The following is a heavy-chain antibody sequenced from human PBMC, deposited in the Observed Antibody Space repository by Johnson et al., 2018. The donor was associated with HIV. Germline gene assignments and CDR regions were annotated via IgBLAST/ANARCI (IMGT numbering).Heavy chain of an antibody. V-gene: IGHV3-7*01. Sequence: EVQLVESGGDLVQPGGSLRLSCAASGFTFNNYWMTWVRQAPGKGLEWVANIKQGGSEKYYVDSVKGRFTISRDNSRNTLFLHMNSLRADDTAVYYCAIGRGEFPRHAFDIWGQGTMVTVSS. D-gene: IGHD3-10*01. CDR3: AIGRGEFPRHAFDI. CDR2: IKQGGSEK. CDR1: GFTFNNYW. J-gene: IGHJ3*02.